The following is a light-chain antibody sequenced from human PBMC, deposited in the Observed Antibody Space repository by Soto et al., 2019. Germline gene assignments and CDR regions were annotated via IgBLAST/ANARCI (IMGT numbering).Light chain of an antibody. Sequence: ERVMTQSPATLSVSPGERATLSCRASQSVSSNLAWYQQKPGQAPRLFIYGASTRATAIPPRFSGSGSGTEFTLTISSLQSEDFAVYYCQQYDNWPITFDQGTRLEIK. CDR2: GAS. CDR3: QQYDNWPIT. V-gene: IGKV3-15*01. CDR1: QSVSSN. J-gene: IGKJ5*01.